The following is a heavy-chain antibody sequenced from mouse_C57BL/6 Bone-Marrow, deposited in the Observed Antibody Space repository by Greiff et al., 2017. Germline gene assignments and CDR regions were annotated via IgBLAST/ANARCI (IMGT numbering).Heavy chain of an antibody. CDR1: GFTFSDAW. Sequence: EVKVEASGGGLVQPGGSMKLSCAASGFTFSDAWMDWVRQSPEKGLEWVAEIRNKANNHATYYAESVKGRFTISRDDSKSSVYLQMNSLRAEDTGIYYCTRPGTTVPFAYWGQGTLVTVSA. V-gene: IGHV6-6*01. CDR2: IRNKANNHAT. J-gene: IGHJ3*01. D-gene: IGHD1-1*01. CDR3: TRPGTTVPFAY.